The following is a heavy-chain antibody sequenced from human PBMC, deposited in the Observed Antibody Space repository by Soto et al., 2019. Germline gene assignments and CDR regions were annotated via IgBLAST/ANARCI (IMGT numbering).Heavy chain of an antibody. J-gene: IGHJ3*02. CDR2: ISYDGSNK. CDR1: GFTFSSYA. Sequence: PGGSLRLSCAASGFTFSSYAMHWVRQAPGKGLEWVAVISYDGSNKYYADSVKGRFTISRDNSKNTLYLQMNSLRAEDTAVYYCARFSVKKAFDIWGQGTMVTVSS. CDR3: ARFSVKKAFDI. V-gene: IGHV3-30-3*01. D-gene: IGHD3-10*01.